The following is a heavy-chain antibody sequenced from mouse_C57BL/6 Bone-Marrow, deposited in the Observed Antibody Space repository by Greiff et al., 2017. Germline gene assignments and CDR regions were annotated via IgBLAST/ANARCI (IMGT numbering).Heavy chain of an antibody. CDR2: IYPGGGYT. CDR1: GYTFTNYW. Sequence: QVQLKESGAELVRPGTSVKMSCKASGYTFTNYWIGWAKQRPGHGLEWIGDIYPGGGYTNYNEKFKGKATLTADKSSSTAYMQFSSLTSEDSAIYYCARGHYGYFDYWGQGTTLTVSS. CDR3: ARGHYGYFDY. D-gene: IGHD1-1*01. V-gene: IGHV1-63*01. J-gene: IGHJ2*01.